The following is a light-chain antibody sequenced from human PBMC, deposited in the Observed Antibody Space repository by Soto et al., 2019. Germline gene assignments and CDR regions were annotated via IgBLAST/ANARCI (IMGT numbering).Light chain of an antibody. Sequence: DIQMTQSPSSLSASVGDRVTITCRASQSISSYLNWYQQKPGKAPKLLIYAASSLQSGVPSRFSGSGSGTDFTLTISSLQPEDSAVYYCQKSGISSWTFGQGTRLEIK. J-gene: IGKJ1*01. CDR2: AAS. CDR3: QKSGISSWT. CDR1: QSISSY. V-gene: IGKV1-39*02.